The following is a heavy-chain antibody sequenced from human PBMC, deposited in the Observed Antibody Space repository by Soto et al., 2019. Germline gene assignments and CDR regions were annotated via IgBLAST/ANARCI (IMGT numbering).Heavy chain of an antibody. D-gene: IGHD6-19*01. CDR2: IHSSGST. V-gene: IGHV4-39*02. CDR3: VREGGGAVAAFDY. Sequence: PSETLSLTCTVSGGSISRSTYYWGWIRQPPGKGLEWIGSIHSSGSTYYNPSLRSRVTISADTSQNQFSLEMTFLTAADTALYYCVREGGGAVAAFDYWGQGTLVTVSS. J-gene: IGHJ4*02. CDR1: GGSISRSTYY.